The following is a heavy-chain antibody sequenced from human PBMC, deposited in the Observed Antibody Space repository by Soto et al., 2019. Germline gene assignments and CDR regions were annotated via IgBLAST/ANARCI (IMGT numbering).Heavy chain of an antibody. CDR1: GFIFNNYA. J-gene: IGHJ6*03. V-gene: IGHV3-23*01. CDR3: AKSQTSPYYMDV. CDR2: FGGGGGT. Sequence: EVQVLESGGGLVQPGGSLRLSCVGSGFIFNNYAMAWVRQAPGKGLEWVSGFGGGGGTYYADSVKGRYIISRDNSKNTLYPQMNSLRVEDTAGFYCAKSQTSPYYMDVWGKGTAVTVSS.